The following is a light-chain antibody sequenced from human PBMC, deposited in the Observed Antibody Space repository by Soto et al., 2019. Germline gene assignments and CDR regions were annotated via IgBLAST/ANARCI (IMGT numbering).Light chain of an antibody. CDR2: DNN. V-gene: IGLV1-51*01. Sequence: QSLLTQPPSVSAAPGQKVTISCSGSSSNIGNNYVSWYQQPPGTAPKLLIYDNNKRPSGIPDRFSGSKSGTSATLGITGLQTGDEADYDCGTWDSSLSAYVFGTVTKVPVL. J-gene: IGLJ1*01. CDR3: GTWDSSLSAYV. CDR1: SSNIGNNY.